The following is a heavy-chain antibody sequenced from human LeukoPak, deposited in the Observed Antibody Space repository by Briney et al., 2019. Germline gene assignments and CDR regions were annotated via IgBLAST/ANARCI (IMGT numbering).Heavy chain of an antibody. D-gene: IGHD2-15*01. V-gene: IGHV1-46*01. CDR1: GYTFTNYY. CDR3: ARELLSASGGTYYYYMDV. CDR2: INPSSGTT. J-gene: IGHJ6*03. Sequence: ASVKVSCKASGYTFTNYYMVWVRQAPGQGLEWMGIINPSSGTTNYAQKFQGRVTMTRDMSTSTVYMELSSLRSEDTAVYYCARELLSASGGTYYYYMDVWGKGTTVTVSS.